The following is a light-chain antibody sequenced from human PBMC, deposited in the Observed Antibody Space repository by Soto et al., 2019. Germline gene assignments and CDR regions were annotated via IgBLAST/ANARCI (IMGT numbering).Light chain of an antibody. CDR2: DSS. CDR1: QTINNY. Sequence: DTVLIQSPATLSLSPGERATLSCRASQTINNYVAWYQQKPGQAPRVLIYDSSIRATGVPDRFSGSGSGTDFTLTISRLEPEDFAVYYCQQYVDSPETFGGGTKVDIK. V-gene: IGKV3-20*01. J-gene: IGKJ4*01. CDR3: QQYVDSPET.